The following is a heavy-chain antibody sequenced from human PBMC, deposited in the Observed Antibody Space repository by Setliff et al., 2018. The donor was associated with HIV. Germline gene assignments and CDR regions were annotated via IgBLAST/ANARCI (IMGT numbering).Heavy chain of an antibody. V-gene: IGHV1-69*13. CDR3: ARWTWMQARWWFDS. CDR2: IIPILGTT. CDR1: GSTFNNYA. J-gene: IGHJ5*01. D-gene: IGHD5-18*01. Sequence: SVKVSCKASGSTFNNYAISWVRQAPGQGLEWMGGIIPILGTTNYAQKIQGRVKFSADESTGTAYMDLTRLRVDDTAIYYCARWTWMQARWWFDSWGQGTQVTVSS.